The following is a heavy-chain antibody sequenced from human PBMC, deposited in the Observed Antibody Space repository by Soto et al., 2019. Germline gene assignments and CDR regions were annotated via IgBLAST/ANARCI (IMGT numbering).Heavy chain of an antibody. CDR3: AKTAGYDYVWGSSGLDP. V-gene: IGHV3-30*18. D-gene: IGHD3-16*01. CDR1: GFTFSSYG. CDR2: ISYDGSDK. Sequence: PGGSLRLSCAASGFTFSSYGMHWVRQAPGKGLEWVAVISYDGSDKYYADSAKGRFTISRDDSKNTLYLQMNSLRAEDTAVYYCAKTAGYDYVWGSSGLDPWGQGTLVTVS. J-gene: IGHJ5*02.